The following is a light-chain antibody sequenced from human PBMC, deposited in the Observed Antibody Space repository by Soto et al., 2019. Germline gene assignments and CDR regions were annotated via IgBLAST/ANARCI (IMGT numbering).Light chain of an antibody. Sequence: QSVLTQPASVSGSPGQSITISCTGTSSDVGGYNYVSWFQQHPGIVTKLMIYEVSNRPSGVSNRFSGSKSVNTASLTISGLQSEDEAYYYCISYTSKSTWVFGGGTKLTVL. CDR1: SSDVGGYNY. V-gene: IGLV2-14*01. CDR3: ISYTSKSTWV. CDR2: EVS. J-gene: IGLJ2*01.